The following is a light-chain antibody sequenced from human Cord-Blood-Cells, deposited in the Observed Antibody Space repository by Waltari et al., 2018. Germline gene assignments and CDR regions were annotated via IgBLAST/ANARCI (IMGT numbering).Light chain of an antibody. J-gene: IGLJ2*01. Sequence: SYVLTQPHSVSVAPGKTARIPCGGQNLGSKSVHWYQRKPGQAPVLVVYDDSDRHSGLPERFSGSNSGNTATLTISSVEAGDEADYYCQVWDSSSDHVVFGGGTKLTVL. CDR1: NLGSKS. CDR3: QVWDSSSDHVV. CDR2: DDS. V-gene: IGLV3-21*03.